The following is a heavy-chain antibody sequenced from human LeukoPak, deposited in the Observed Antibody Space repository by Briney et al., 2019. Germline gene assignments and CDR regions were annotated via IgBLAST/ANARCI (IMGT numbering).Heavy chain of an antibody. D-gene: IGHD3-16*01. V-gene: IGHV3-74*03. CDR2: ISDGTDT. CDR1: GFTLSSFY. J-gene: IGHJ4*02. CDR3: ARGAWGYSVHFDN. Sequence: GGSLRLSCATSGFTLSSFYMHWVRRRPGKGLVWVSRISDGTDTKYADSAKRRFTISRDNTKNTVYLQMNNLGAEDTAVYYCARGAWGYSVHFDNWGQGALVTVSS.